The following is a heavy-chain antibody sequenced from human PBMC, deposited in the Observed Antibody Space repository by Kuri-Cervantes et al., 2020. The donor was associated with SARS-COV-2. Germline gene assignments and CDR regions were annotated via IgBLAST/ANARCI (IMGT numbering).Heavy chain of an antibody. CDR1: GFTFSSYS. CDR2: ISSSSSYI. V-gene: IGHV3-21*01. Sequence: GGSLRLSCAASGFTFSSYSMNWVRQAPGKGLEWVSSISSSSSYIYYADSVKGRFTISRDNAKNSLYLQMNSLRAEDTAVYYCARDQGDLYYYYYMGVWGKGTTVTVSS. CDR3: ARDQGDLYYYYYMGV. D-gene: IGHD3-16*01. J-gene: IGHJ6*03.